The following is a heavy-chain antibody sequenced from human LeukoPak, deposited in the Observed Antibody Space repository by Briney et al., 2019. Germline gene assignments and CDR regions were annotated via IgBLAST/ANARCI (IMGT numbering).Heavy chain of an antibody. V-gene: IGHV3-74*01. CDR1: GFTFSNYW. CDR2: INGDESSI. Sequence: GGSLRLSCAASGFTFSNYWMHWVRQAPGKGLEWVSRINGDESSISYADSVKGRFTISRDNAKDTLYLQMNSLRAEDTALYYCVRDLSSSWYYFDYWGQGTLVTVSS. J-gene: IGHJ4*02. CDR3: VRDLSSSWYYFDY. D-gene: IGHD6-13*01.